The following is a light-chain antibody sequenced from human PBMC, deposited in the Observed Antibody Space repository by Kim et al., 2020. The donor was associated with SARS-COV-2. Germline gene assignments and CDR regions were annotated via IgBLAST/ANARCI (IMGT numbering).Light chain of an antibody. CDR2: LNSDGSH. J-gene: IGLJ3*02. Sequence: GASLKLTCTRSSGHSSYAIAWHQQQPEKGPRYLMKLNSDGSHNKGDGIPDRFSGSTSGTEHSLTISSLQSEDEADYYCQTWGTGMVFGGGTQLTVL. CDR1: SGHSSYA. V-gene: IGLV4-69*01. CDR3: QTWGTGMV.